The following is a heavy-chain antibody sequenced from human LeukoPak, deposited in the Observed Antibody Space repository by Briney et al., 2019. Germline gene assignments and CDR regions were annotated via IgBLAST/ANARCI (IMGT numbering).Heavy chain of an antibody. CDR1: GGSISSYY. Sequence: ASETLSLTCTVSGGSISSYYWSWIRQPPGKGLEWIGYIYYSGSTNYNPSLKSRVTISVDTSKNQFSLKLSSVTAADTAAYYCARLQSGYSSGWHFDYWGQGTLVTVSS. V-gene: IGHV4-59*08. J-gene: IGHJ4*02. CDR2: IYYSGST. D-gene: IGHD6-19*01. CDR3: ARLQSGYSSGWHFDY.